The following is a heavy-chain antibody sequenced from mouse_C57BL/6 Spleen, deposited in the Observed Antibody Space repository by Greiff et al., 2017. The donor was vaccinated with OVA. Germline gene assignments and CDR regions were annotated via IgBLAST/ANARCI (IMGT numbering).Heavy chain of an antibody. Sequence: EVQLVESGGGLVKPGGSLKLSCAASGFTFSDYGMHWVRQAPEKGLEWVSYISSGSSTIYYADTVKGRFTISRDNAKNTLFLQVNSLRSEDTAMYYCAREGPYYFDYWGQGTTLTVSS. CDR3: AREGPYYFDY. J-gene: IGHJ2*01. CDR2: ISSGSSTI. CDR1: GFTFSDYG. V-gene: IGHV5-17*01.